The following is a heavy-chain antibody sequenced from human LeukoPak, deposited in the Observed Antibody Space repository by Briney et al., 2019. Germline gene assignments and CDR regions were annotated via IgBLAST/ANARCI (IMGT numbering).Heavy chain of an antibody. V-gene: IGHV3-7*01. D-gene: IGHD3-3*01. J-gene: IGHJ6*03. CDR3: ARDRNYDFWSGYYYYYMDV. CDR2: IKQDGSEK. Sequence: PGGSLRLSCAASGFTFSSYWMSWVRQAPGKGLEWVANIKQDGSEKYYVDSVKGRFTISRDNAKNSLYLQMNSLRAEDTALYYCARDRNYDFWSGYYYYYMDVWGKGTTVTVSS. CDR1: GFTFSSYW.